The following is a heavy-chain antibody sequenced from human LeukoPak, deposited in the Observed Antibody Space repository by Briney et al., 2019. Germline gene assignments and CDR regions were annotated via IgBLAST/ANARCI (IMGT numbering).Heavy chain of an antibody. CDR3: AKDGDTMSGTYYYDMDV. CDR1: GFTFSNFG. V-gene: IGHV3-30*02. CDR2: IRYDGSNK. J-gene: IGHJ6*03. D-gene: IGHD1-26*01. Sequence: GSLRLSCAASGFTFSNFGMHWVRQAPGQGLEWVAFIRYDGSNKYYADSVKGRSTISRDNSKNTLYLQMNSLRGEDTAVYYCAKDGDTMSGTYYYDMDVWGKGTTVTIS.